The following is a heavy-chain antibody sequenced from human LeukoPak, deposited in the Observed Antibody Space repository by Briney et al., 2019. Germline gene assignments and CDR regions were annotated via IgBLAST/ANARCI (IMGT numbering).Heavy chain of an antibody. CDR2: IWYDGSNK. CDR3: ARDLGDTAMVTFDY. V-gene: IGHV3-33*01. Sequence: QSGGSLRLSCAAFGFTFSSYGMHWVRQAPGKGLEWVAVIWYDGSNKYYADSVKGRFTISRDNSKNTLYLQMNSLRAEDTAAYYCARDLGDTAMVTFDYWGQGALVTVSP. CDR1: GFTFSSYG. D-gene: IGHD5-18*01. J-gene: IGHJ4*02.